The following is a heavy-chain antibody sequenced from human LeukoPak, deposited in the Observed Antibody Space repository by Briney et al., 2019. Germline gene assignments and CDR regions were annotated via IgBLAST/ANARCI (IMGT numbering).Heavy chain of an antibody. CDR1: GFTFSGVA. V-gene: IGHV3-23*01. D-gene: IGHD3-10*01. CDR3: AKSLGITMVRGSQFDY. Sequence: GGSLRLSCAASGFTFSGVAMSWVRRTPGKGLEWVSGISGSGDNTLYAASVKGRFTISRDNSKNTLYLEMNSLRAEDTAVYYCAKSLGITMVRGSQFDYWGQGTLVTVSS. J-gene: IGHJ4*02. CDR2: ISGSGDNT.